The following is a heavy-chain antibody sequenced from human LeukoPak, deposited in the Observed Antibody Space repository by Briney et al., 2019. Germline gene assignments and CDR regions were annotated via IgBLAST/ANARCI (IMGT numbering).Heavy chain of an antibody. CDR1: GFNFSSYA. CDR2: ISTNGGST. D-gene: IGHD6-13*01. CDR3: EKGSAGSRPYYFDY. Sequence: PGGSLRLSCAASGFNFSSYAMSWVRQAPGEGLEWVSAISTNGGSTYFADSVKGRFTITRDNSKNTLSLEMNSLRPEDTAVYYCEKGSAGSRPYYFDYWGQGTLLTVSS. V-gene: IGHV3-23*01. J-gene: IGHJ4*02.